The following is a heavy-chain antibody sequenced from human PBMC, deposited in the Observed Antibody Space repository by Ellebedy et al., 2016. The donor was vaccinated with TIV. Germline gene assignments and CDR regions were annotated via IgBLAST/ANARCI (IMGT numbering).Heavy chain of an antibody. CDR2: IKEDGSVK. V-gene: IGHV3-7*01. CDR3: VGMEVTVPYDY. J-gene: IGHJ4*02. CDR1: GFTFSSYW. Sequence: GESLKISCAASGFTFSSYWMSWVRQAPGKGLEWVASIKEDGSVKNYVDSVKGRFIISRDNAKNTLYLQMNSLRAEDTAVYYCVGMEVTVPYDYWGQGTLVTVSS. D-gene: IGHD2-21*02.